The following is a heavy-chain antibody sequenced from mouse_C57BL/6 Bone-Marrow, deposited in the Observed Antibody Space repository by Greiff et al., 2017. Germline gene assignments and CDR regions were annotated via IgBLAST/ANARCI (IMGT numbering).Heavy chain of an antibody. J-gene: IGHJ4*01. V-gene: IGHV5-15*01. CDR1: GFTFSDYG. CDR2: ISNLAYSI. D-gene: IGHD4-1*01. Sequence: EVKLVESGGGLVQPGGSLKLSCAASGFTFSDYGMAWVRQAPRKGPEWVAFISNLAYSIYSADTVTGRFTISRENAKNTLYLEMSSLRSEDTAMYYCARRAGTNYAMDYWGQGTSVTVSS. CDR3: ARRAGTNYAMDY.